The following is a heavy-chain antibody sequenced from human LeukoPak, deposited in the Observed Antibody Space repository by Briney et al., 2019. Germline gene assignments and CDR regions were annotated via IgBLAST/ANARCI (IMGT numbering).Heavy chain of an antibody. CDR3: ARRRLRLGELSPPGAFDI. J-gene: IGHJ3*02. CDR2: IIPIFGTA. D-gene: IGHD3-16*02. V-gene: IGHV1-69*13. CDR1: GGTFSSYA. Sequence: ASVKVSCKASGGTFSSYAISWVRQAPGQGLEWMGGIIPIFGTANYAQKFQGRVTITADESTSTAYMELSSLRSEDTAVYYCARRRLRLGELSPPGAFDIWGQGTMVTVS.